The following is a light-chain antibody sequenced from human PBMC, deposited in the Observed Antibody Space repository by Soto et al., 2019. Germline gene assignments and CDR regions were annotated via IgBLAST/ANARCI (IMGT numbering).Light chain of an antibody. CDR3: QQNGALPPT. V-gene: IGKV3-20*01. CDR1: QSVISNF. J-gene: IGKJ1*01. Sequence: EVVLTQSPGTLSLSPGESATLSCRASQSVISNFLAWYQQKPAQAPRLLIYDTSNRATAIPDRFSGSGSGRDFALTIGRLEPEDFSVYYCQQNGALPPTFGQGTEVEIK. CDR2: DTS.